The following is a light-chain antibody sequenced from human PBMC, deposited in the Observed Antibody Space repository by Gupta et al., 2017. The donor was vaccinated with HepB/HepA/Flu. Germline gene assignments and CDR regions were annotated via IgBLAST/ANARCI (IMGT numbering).Light chain of an antibody. V-gene: IGKV4-1*01. J-gene: IGKJ4*01. CDR1: QSILYSSNNKNY. CDR2: WAS. Sequence: DIVMTQSPDSLAVSLGERATINCKSSQSILYSSNNKNYLAWYQQKPGQPPKLLIYWASTRESGVPDRFSGSGSGTDFTLTISSLEAEDVAVYYCKQDEQTPVTFGGGTKVEIK. CDR3: KQDEQTPVT.